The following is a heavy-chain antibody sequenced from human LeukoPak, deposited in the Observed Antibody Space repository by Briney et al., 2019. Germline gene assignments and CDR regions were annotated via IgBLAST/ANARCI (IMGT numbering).Heavy chain of an antibody. V-gene: IGHV3-66*01. CDR3: ARSSGIPYYHYGMDV. CDR2: IYSGGST. J-gene: IGHJ6*02. Sequence: GGSLRLSCAASGFTVSSNYMSWVRQAPGKGLEWVSVIYSGGSTYYADSVKGRFTISRDNSKNTLYLQMNSLRAEDTAVYYCARSSGIPYYHYGMDVWGQGTTVTVSS. CDR1: GFTVSSNY.